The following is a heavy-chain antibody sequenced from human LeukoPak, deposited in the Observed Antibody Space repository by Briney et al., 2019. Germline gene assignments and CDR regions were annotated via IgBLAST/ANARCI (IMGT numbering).Heavy chain of an antibody. CDR3: ATASKESSGYLKYFVH. CDR2: IYHSGST. J-gene: IGHJ4*02. Sequence: PSETLSLTCTVSGGSISSGNYFWSWIRQHPGKGLEWIGYIYHSGSTYYNPSLKSRVSISGDTSKNEFSLTLNSVTAADTAVYYCATASKESSGYLKYFVHWGQGSLVTVSS. CDR1: GGSISSGNYF. D-gene: IGHD3-22*01. V-gene: IGHV4-31*03.